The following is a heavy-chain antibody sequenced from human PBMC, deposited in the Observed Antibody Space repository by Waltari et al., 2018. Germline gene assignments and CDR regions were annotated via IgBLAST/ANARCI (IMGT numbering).Heavy chain of an antibody. J-gene: IGHJ4*02. V-gene: IGHV4-4*07. Sequence: QVQLQDSGPGLVKPSETLSLTSPVSVASFRSSYWTWIRQPAGKGLEWIGLIYTSGSTNYNPSLKSRVTMSVDTSKNQFSLKLSSVTAADTAVYYCARERRGQRFDYFDYWGQGTLVTVSS. CDR1: VASFRSSY. CDR2: IYTSGST. CDR3: ARERRGQRFDYFDY. D-gene: IGHD6-25*01.